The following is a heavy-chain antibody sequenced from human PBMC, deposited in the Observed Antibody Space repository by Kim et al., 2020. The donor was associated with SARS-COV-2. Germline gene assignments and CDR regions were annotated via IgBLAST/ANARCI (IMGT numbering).Heavy chain of an antibody. CDR1: GGTFSSYA. Sequence: SVKVSCKASGGTFSSYAISWVRQAPGQGLEWMGGIIPIFGTANYAQKFQGRVTSTADESTSTAYMELSSLRSEDTAVYYCARLCDYGSNCLDYWGQGTLVTVSS. CDR3: ARLCDYGSNCLDY. CDR2: IIPIFGTA. V-gene: IGHV1-69*13. D-gene: IGHD4-17*01. J-gene: IGHJ4*02.